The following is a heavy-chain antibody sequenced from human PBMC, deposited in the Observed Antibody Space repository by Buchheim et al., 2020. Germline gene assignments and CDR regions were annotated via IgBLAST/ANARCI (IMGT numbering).Heavy chain of an antibody. J-gene: IGHJ4*02. D-gene: IGHD2-2*01. CDR3: AREYCSSTSCSYFDY. CDR2: IRSSGSTT. Sequence: EVQLVESGGGLVQPGGSLRLSCAASGFTFSSYEMNWVRQAPGKGLEWVSYIRSSGSTTYYADSVKGRLTISRDNAKNSLYLQMNSLRAEDTAFYYCAREYCSSTSCSYFDYWGQGTL. CDR1: GFTFSSYE. V-gene: IGHV3-48*03.